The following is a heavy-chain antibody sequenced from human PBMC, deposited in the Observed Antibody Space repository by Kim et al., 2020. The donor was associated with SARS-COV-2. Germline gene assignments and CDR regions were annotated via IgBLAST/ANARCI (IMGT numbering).Heavy chain of an antibody. CDR2: VYYTGST. CDR3: ATNNYYVTSGNYYYYYGMDV. V-gene: IGHV4-39*01. Sequence: SETLSLTCTVSGGSITSSLYYWAWIRQPPGKGLEWIGSVYYTGSTYYNPSLKNRVTIYVDTSENQFSLHFNSVTAADTAVYYCATNNYYVTSGNYYYYYGMDVWGQGTTLTVSS. D-gene: IGHD3-22*01. CDR1: GGSITSSLYY. J-gene: IGHJ6*02.